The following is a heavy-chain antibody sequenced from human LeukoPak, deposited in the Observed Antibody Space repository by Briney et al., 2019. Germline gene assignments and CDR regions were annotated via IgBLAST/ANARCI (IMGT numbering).Heavy chain of an antibody. V-gene: IGHV3-30*02. D-gene: IGHD6-25*01. Sequence: PGGSLRLSCAASGFAFNDFVMYWVRQAPGKGLDWVALIRRDGSHKYYAHSIKGRFTISRDNSKNTLYLQMSSLIAEDTAVYYCAKSSIMFAAGRLGSIDFWGQGTLVTVSS. CDR1: GFAFNDFV. CDR3: AKSSIMFAAGRLGSIDF. CDR2: IRRDGSHK. J-gene: IGHJ4*02.